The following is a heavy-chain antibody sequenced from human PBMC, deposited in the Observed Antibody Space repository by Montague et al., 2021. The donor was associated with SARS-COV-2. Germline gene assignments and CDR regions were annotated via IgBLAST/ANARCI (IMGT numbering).Heavy chain of an antibody. Sequence: SETLSLTCAVSGASISGYYWSWIRQPPGKGLEWIGYIYHSGNTTYNPSLKSRLTISVDTSKNQFSLKLRSVTAADTAVYYCAKVSRGYETGGGRTGQFDPWGQGTLVTVSS. CDR3: AKVSRGYETGGGRTGQFDP. CDR1: GASISGYY. J-gene: IGHJ5*02. CDR2: IYHSGNT. V-gene: IGHV4-59*01. D-gene: IGHD2-8*02.